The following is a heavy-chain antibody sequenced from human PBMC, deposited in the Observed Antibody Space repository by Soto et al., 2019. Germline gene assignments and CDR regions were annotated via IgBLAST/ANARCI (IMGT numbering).Heavy chain of an antibody. CDR3: ARGGRDYYDSSRLDY. J-gene: IGHJ4*02. CDR1: GASISSYY. Sequence: PSETLSLTCTVSGASISSYYWSWIRQPAGKGLEWIGRIYPSESTNYNPSLNSRVTMSVDTSKNQFSLKLSSVTAADTAVYYCARGGRDYYDSSRLDYWGQGTLVTVSS. D-gene: IGHD3-22*01. V-gene: IGHV4-4*07. CDR2: IYPSEST.